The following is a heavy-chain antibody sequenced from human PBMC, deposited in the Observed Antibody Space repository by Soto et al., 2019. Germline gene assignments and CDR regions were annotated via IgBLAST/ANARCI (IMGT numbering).Heavy chain of an antibody. V-gene: IGHV1-69*04. Sequence: ASVKVSCKASGYTFTSYGISWVRQAPGQGLEWMGRIIPILGIANYAQKFQGSVTITADKSTSTAYMELSSLRSEDTAVYYCARSRDGYNSAEYFQHWGQGTLVTVSS. D-gene: IGHD5-12*01. CDR2: IIPILGIA. J-gene: IGHJ1*01. CDR1: GYTFTSYG. CDR3: ARSRDGYNSAEYFQH.